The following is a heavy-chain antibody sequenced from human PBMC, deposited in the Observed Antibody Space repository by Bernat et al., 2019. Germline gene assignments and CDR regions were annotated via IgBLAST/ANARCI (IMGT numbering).Heavy chain of an antibody. Sequence: QVQLVESGGGVVQPGRSLRLYCAASGFTFPSYAMHWARQAPGKGLEWGTFISSDGSEQYDADSVQGRFTISRDNSKNTVYLQMNSLRPDYTAVYYCARDRIGTFSVDYWGHGTLVTVSS. CDR2: ISSDGSEQ. D-gene: IGHD1-26*01. J-gene: IGHJ4*01. V-gene: IGHV3-30-3*01. CDR1: GFTFPSYA. CDR3: ARDRIGTFSVDY.